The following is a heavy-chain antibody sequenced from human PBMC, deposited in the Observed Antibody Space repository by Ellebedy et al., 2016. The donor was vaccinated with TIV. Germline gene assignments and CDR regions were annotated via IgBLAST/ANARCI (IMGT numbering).Heavy chain of an antibody. CDR2: VSYSGST. J-gene: IGHJ5*02. Sequence: MPSETLSLTCTVSGGSISGYFWSWIRQPPGKGLEWIGYVSYSGSTNYNPSLKSRVTISVDTSKNQFSLKLRSVTAADTAVYYCAREVVAGEWFDPWGQGTLVTVSS. CDR1: GGSISGYF. D-gene: IGHD3-22*01. V-gene: IGHV4-59*12. CDR3: AREVVAGEWFDP.